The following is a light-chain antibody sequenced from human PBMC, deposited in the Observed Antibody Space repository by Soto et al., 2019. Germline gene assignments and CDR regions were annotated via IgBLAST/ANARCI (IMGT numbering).Light chain of an antibody. Sequence: EIVMTQSPATLSVSPGERATLSCRASQSISRNLAWYQQIPGQAPRLLIYGASTRATGVPARFSGSRSGTEFTLTINSLQSEDFAVYYCQRYNNWPLTFGGGTKVDIK. CDR3: QRYNNWPLT. CDR1: QSISRN. CDR2: GAS. J-gene: IGKJ4*01. V-gene: IGKV3-15*01.